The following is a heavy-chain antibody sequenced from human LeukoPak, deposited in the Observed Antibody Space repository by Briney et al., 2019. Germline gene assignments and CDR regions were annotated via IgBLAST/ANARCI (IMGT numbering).Heavy chain of an antibody. CDR3: ARHVSYNIIGSHWGGFDP. Sequence: SETLPLTCAVSGYSISSGHFWGWIRQPPGKGLEWIGSIFQSGTTYYNPSLKSRVTISVDTSKNHFSLKLSSVTAADTAVYYCARHVSYNIIGSHWGGFDPWGQGTLVTVSS. CDR1: GYSISSGHF. CDR2: IFQSGTT. J-gene: IGHJ5*02. D-gene: IGHD3-22*01. V-gene: IGHV4-38-2*01.